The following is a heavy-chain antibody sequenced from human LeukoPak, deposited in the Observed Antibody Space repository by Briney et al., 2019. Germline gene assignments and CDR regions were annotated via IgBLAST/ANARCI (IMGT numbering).Heavy chain of an antibody. CDR1: GVSISRYY. Sequence: SETLSLTCTVSGVSISRYYWSWLRQPPGKGLEWIGYIYYSGSTNYNPSLKSRVTISVDTSKNQFSLKLSSVTAADTAVYHCARGLDIAAAGTPFDYWGQGTLVTVSS. V-gene: IGHV4-59*08. D-gene: IGHD6-13*01. CDR2: IYYSGST. CDR3: ARGLDIAAAGTPFDY. J-gene: IGHJ4*02.